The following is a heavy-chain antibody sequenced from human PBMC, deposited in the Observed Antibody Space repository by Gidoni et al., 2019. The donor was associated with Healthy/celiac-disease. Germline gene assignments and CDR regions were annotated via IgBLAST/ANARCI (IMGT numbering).Heavy chain of an antibody. V-gene: IGHV3-7*04. Sequence: EVQLVESGGGLVQPGGSLRLSCAASGFTFSSFWMSWVRQAPGKGLEWVANIKQDGSEKYYVDSVKGRFTISRDNAKNSLYLQMNSLRAEDTAVYYCARKGVLRYFDWLSDAFDIWGQGTMVTVSS. J-gene: IGHJ3*02. CDR2: IKQDGSEK. CDR3: ARKGVLRYFDWLSDAFDI. CDR1: GFTFSSFW. D-gene: IGHD3-9*01.